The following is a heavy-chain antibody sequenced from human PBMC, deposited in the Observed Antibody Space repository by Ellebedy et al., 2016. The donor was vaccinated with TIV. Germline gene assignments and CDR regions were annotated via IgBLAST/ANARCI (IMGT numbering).Heavy chain of an antibody. CDR1: GFTFSTYA. V-gene: IGHV3-23*01. D-gene: IGHD6-19*01. CDR3: ARDQSAYESHGWGY. CDR2: ITGSGGTT. J-gene: IGHJ4*02. Sequence: GESLKISXAASGFTFSTYAMSWVRQAPGKGLEWVSAITGSGGTTYYTDSVKGRFTISRDTSKNTLYLQMNSLRAEDTAIYYCARDQSAYESHGWGYWGQGTLVTVSS.